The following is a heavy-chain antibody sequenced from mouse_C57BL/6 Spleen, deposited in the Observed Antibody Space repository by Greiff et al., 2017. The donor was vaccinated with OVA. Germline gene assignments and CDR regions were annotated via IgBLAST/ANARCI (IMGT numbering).Heavy chain of an antibody. J-gene: IGHJ2*01. D-gene: IGHD1-1*01. CDR2: INPGSGGT. CDR1: GYAFTNYL. V-gene: IGHV1-54*01. CDR3: ARLTTVAFDY. Sequence: QVQLQQSGAELVRPGTSVKVSCKASGYAFTNYLIEWVKQRPGQGLEWIGVINPGSGGTNYNEKFKGKATLTADKSSSTAYMQLSSLTSEDSAVYFCARLTTVAFDYWGQGTTLTVSS.